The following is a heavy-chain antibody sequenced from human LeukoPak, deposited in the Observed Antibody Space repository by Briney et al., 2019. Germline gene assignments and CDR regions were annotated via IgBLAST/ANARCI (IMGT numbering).Heavy chain of an antibody. CDR2: INQDGSEK. CDR3: ARGDYYGSGSYDY. CDR1: GFTFSNYW. V-gene: IGHV3-7*01. J-gene: IGHJ4*02. Sequence: PGGSLRLSXAASGFTFSNYWMNWVRQAPGKGLEWVANINQDGSEKYYVDSMKGRFTISRDNARNSLYLQMNSLRAEDTAVYYCARGDYYGSGSYDYWGQGTLVTVSS. D-gene: IGHD3-10*01.